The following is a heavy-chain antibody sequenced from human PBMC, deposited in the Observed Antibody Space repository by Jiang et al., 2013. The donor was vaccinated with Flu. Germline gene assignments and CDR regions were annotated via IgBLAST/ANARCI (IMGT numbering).Heavy chain of an antibody. CDR1: GGSISSYY. CDR2: IYYSGST. CDR3: ARHKSITGAPYDY. J-gene: IGHJ4*02. V-gene: IGHV4-59*08. D-gene: IGHD1-26*01. Sequence: TLSLTCTVSGGSISSYYWSWIRQPPGKGLEWIGYIYYSGSTDYNPSLKSRVTISVDTSKNQFSLKLSSVTAADTALYYCARHKSITGAPYDYRGQGTLVTVSS.